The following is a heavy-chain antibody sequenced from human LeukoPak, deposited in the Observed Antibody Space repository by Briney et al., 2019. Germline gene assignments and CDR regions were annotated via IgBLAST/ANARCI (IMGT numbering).Heavy chain of an antibody. CDR3: ARDLPDSYGPEGNWYFDL. J-gene: IGHJ2*01. CDR2: INSDGSST. D-gene: IGHD5-18*01. CDR1: GFTFSSYA. Sequence: GGSLRLSCAASGFTFSSYATSWVCQAPGKGLEWVSRINSDGSSTSYADSVKGRFTISRDNAKNTLYLQMNSLRAEDTAVYYCARDLPDSYGPEGNWYFDLWGRGTLVTVSS. V-gene: IGHV3-74*01.